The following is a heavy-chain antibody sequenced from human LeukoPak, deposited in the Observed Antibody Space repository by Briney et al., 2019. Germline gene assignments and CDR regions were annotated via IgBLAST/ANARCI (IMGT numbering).Heavy chain of an antibody. J-gene: IGHJ4*02. CDR1: GFTFSSYA. CDR2: SGSGGST. Sequence: GGSLRLSCAASGFTFSSYAMSWVRQAPGKGLEWVSGSGSGGSTHYADSVKGRFTISRDNSKSTLYLQMNSLRAEDTAVYYCAKDFWSGYYPTYWGQGTLVTVSS. V-gene: IGHV3-23*01. CDR3: AKDFWSGYYPTY. D-gene: IGHD3-3*01.